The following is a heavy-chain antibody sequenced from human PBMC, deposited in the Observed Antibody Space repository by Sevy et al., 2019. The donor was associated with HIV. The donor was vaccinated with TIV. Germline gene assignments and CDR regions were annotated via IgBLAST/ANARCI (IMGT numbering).Heavy chain of an antibody. Sequence: GESLKISCEGSGYSFTSHWIGWVRHMPGKGLEWMGIIYPDDSETRYSPSFQGQVTFPADKSISTAYLQWSSLKASDTAMYYCEASRSGYFDSSGYYIYWGQGNMVTVSS. CDR1: GYSFTSHW. CDR3: EASRSGYFDSSGYYIY. CDR2: IYPDDSET. J-gene: IGHJ4*02. V-gene: IGHV5-51*01. D-gene: IGHD3-22*01.